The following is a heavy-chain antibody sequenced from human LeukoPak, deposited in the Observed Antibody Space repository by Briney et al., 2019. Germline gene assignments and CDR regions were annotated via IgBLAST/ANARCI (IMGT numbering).Heavy chain of an antibody. CDR1: GYIFTGYY. CDR3: ARSGAIADFDY. V-gene: IGHV1-2*02. J-gene: IGHJ4*02. CDR2: INPNSGDT. D-gene: IGHD6-13*01. Sequence: AAVKVSCKASGYIFTGYYMHWVRQAPGQGLELMGWINPNSGDTNYAQKFQGRVTITRNTSISPAYMELSSLRSEDPAVYYCARSGAIADFDYWGQGTLVTVSS.